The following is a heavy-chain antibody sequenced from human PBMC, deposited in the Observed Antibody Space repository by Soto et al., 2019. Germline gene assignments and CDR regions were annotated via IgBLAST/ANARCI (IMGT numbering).Heavy chain of an antibody. Sequence: SETLPLTFSVSGGRFRCFYWTWIRQPPGTCLEWIGYVYYSGTTNYKPYLKSRVTISVDLSKNQFSLRLSSVTTADTAIYYCARNKDVPNTLRSRYFFDYWGQGTLVTVYS. CDR1: GGRFRCFY. J-gene: IGHJ4*02. CDR3: ARNKDVPNTLRSRYFFDY. D-gene: IGHD2-15*01. V-gene: IGHV4-59*01. CDR2: VYYSGTT.